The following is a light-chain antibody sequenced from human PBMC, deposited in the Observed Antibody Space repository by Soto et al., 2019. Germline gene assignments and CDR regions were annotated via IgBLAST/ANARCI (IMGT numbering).Light chain of an antibody. CDR2: GES. J-gene: IGKJ1*01. CDR3: QKYNNWPRT. CDR1: QSVSSD. Sequence: EIVMTQSPATLSVSPGERATLSCRASQSVSSDLAWYHQKPGQAPRILIYGESTRATGIPDRLSGSGSGTELTLTINSLQSEDFAVYYCQKYNNWPRTCGQGTKVDIK. V-gene: IGKV3-15*01.